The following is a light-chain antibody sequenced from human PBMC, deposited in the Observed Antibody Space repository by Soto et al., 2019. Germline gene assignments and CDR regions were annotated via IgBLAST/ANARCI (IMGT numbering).Light chain of an antibody. CDR3: QQYYSTPIT. CDR1: QSVLSTSNNKNY. CDR2: WAS. Sequence: DIVTTQSPDSLAVSLGERATINCKSSQSVLSTSNNKNYLAWYQQKPGQPPKLLIYWASTRESGVPDRFSGSGSGTDFTLTISSLQAEDVAVYYCQQYYSTPITFGQGTRLEIK. J-gene: IGKJ5*01. V-gene: IGKV4-1*01.